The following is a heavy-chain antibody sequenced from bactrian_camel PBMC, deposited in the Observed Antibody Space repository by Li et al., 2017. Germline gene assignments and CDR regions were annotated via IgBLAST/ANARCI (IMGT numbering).Heavy chain of an antibody. J-gene: IGHJ7*01. CDR1: GYSYSTYC. Sequence: HVQLVESGGGSVQVGGSLNLSCVATSGYSYSTYCMGWFRQGPGTEREGVAVIDGAGRRGYGDSVKGRFTISLDNAKATMDLQMTNLKPEDTAMYYCAADRALDYWGTGTQVTVS. V-gene: IGHV3S53*01. CDR2: IDGAGRR.